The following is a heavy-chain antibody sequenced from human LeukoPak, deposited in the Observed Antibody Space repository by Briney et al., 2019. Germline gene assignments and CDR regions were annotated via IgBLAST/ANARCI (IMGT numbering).Heavy chain of an antibody. V-gene: IGHV4-4*07. J-gene: IGHJ5*02. CDR2: IYTSGST. CDR1: GGSISSYY. Sequence: SETLSLTCTVSGGSISSYYWSWIRQPAGKGLEWIGRIYTSGSTNYNPSLKSRVTMSVDTSKNQFSLKLSSVTAANTAVYYCARERPYSSSSPLMDPWAQGPLVTVSS. D-gene: IGHD6-6*01. CDR3: ARERPYSSSSPLMDP.